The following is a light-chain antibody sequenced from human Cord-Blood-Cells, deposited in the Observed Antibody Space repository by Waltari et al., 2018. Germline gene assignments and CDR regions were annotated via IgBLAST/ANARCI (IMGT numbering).Light chain of an antibody. CDR1: QGLLHSNGYNY. J-gene: IGKJ2*01. CDR3: KQALQTPYT. Sequence: DIVMTQSPLSLPVTPGEPASISCSSSQGLLHSNGYNYLDWYLQKPGQSPQLLIYLGSNRASGVPDRFSGSGSGTDFTLKISRVEAEDVGVYYCKQALQTPYTFGQGTKLEIK. CDR2: LGS. V-gene: IGKV2-28*01.